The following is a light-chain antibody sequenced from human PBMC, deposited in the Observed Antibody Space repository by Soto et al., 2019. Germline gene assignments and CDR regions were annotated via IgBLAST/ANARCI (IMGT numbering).Light chain of an antibody. CDR1: QNIGKY. CDR3: QQSYDTPFT. Sequence: IQMTQSPSSLSASVGDRVTITCRASQNIGKYLNWYQHRPGKAPKLLVYAASSLQSGVPSRFNGSESGTDFSLTITSLQPEDSATYYCQQSYDTPFTFGPGTKVDI. J-gene: IGKJ3*01. CDR2: AAS. V-gene: IGKV1-39*01.